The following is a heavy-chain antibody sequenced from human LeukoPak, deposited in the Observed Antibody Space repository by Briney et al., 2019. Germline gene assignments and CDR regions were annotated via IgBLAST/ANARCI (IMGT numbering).Heavy chain of an antibody. Sequence: GRSLRLSCAASGFIFSSHAMHWVRQAPGKGLEWVAVISYDGSNKYYADSVKGRFTISRDNSKNTLYLQMNSLRAEDTAVYYCARGMAMAQWSFDYWGQGTLVTVSS. CDR2: ISYDGSNK. CDR3: ARGMAMAQWSFDY. D-gene: IGHD5-18*01. J-gene: IGHJ4*02. CDR1: GFIFSSHA. V-gene: IGHV3-30-3*01.